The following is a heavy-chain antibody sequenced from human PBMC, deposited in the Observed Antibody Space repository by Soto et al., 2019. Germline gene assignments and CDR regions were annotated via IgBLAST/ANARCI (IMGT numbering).Heavy chain of an antibody. CDR2: ISSSSSTI. CDR1: GFTFSSYS. V-gene: IGHV3-48*02. J-gene: IGHJ4*02. CDR3: ARPTQRYFGWSEAYYFDY. D-gene: IGHD3-9*01. Sequence: EVQLVESGGGLVQPGGSLRLSCAASGFTFSSYSMNWVRQAPGKGLEWVSYISSSSSTIYYADSVKGRFTITRDNAKNSLYLQMNSLRDEDTAVYYCARPTQRYFGWSEAYYFDYWGQGTLVTVSS.